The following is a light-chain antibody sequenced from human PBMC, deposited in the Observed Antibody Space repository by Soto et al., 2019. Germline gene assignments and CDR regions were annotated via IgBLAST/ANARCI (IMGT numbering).Light chain of an antibody. CDR3: SSFTISSTVV. CDR1: SSDVGGYNY. CDR2: DVS. V-gene: IGLV2-14*01. Sequence: QSALTQPASVSGSPGQSITMSCNGTSSDVGGYNYVSWYQQHPGKAPKLMIYDVSNRPSGVSNRFSGSKSGNTASLTISGLQAEDEADYYCSSFTISSTVVFGGGTQLTVL. J-gene: IGLJ3*02.